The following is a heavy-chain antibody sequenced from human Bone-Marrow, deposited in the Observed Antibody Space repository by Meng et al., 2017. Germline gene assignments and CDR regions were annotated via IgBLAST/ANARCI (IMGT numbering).Heavy chain of an antibody. CDR1: GGSFSGYY. V-gene: IGHV4-34*01. Sequence: QVQLQQWGAGLLKPSETLSLPCAVYGGSFSGYYWSWIRQPPGKGLEWIGEINHSGSTNYNPSLKSRVTISVDMSKNQFSLKLSSVTAADTAVYYCARGVVRNWNYLPWGQGTLVTVSS. CDR2: INHSGST. J-gene: IGHJ5*02. CDR3: ARGVVRNWNYLP. D-gene: IGHD1-7*01.